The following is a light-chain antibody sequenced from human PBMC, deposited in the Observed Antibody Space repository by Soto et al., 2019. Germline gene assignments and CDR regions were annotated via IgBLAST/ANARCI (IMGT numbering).Light chain of an antibody. V-gene: IGKV1-5*01. CDR2: GAS. CDR1: QNIVNW. J-gene: IGKJ5*01. CDR3: QQYNSYSAT. Sequence: DIQMTQSPSTLSASVGDRVTITCRASQNIVNWLAWYQQKPGKAPTILFYGASTLERGVSSRFSGSGSGTEFTLTITKLQPGDFATYYCQQYNSYSATFGQGTRLEIK.